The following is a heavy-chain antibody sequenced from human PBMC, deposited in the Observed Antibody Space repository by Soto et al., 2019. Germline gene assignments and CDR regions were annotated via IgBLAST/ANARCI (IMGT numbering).Heavy chain of an antibody. V-gene: IGHV3-23*01. CDR3: AKTSLAVDALDI. Sequence: GGSLRLSCAASGFTFRSNAMSWVRQAPGKWLEWVSAISGSGGSTYYADSVKGRFTISRDNSKNTLYLQMNSLRAEDTAVYYCAKTSLAVDALDIWGQGXMVTV. CDR2: ISGSGGST. J-gene: IGHJ3*02. CDR1: GFTFRSNA.